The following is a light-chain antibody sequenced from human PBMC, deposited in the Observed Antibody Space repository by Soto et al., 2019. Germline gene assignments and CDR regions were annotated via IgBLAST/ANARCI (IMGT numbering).Light chain of an antibody. V-gene: IGLV2-14*01. Sequence: QSVLAQPASVSGSPGQSITISCTGTSSDVGGYNYVSWYQHHPGKAPNLIIYEVSYRPSGVSNRFSGSKSHNTASLTISGLQAEDEADYYCSSYTSFSTYVFGTGT. CDR2: EVS. J-gene: IGLJ1*01. CDR3: SSYTSFSTYV. CDR1: SSDVGGYNY.